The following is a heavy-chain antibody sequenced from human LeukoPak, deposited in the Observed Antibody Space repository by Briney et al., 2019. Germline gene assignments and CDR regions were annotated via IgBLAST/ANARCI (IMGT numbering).Heavy chain of an antibody. D-gene: IGHD2-8*01. CDR2: IIPIFGTA. CDR3: ARAYCTNGGCYEGYFDY. Sequence: GASVKVSCKASGGTFSSYAISWVRQAHGQGLEWMGGIIPIFGTANYAQKFQGRVTITADESTSTAYMELSSLRSEDTAVYYCARAYCTNGGCYEGYFDYWGQGTLVTVSS. CDR1: GGTFSSYA. V-gene: IGHV1-69*13. J-gene: IGHJ4*02.